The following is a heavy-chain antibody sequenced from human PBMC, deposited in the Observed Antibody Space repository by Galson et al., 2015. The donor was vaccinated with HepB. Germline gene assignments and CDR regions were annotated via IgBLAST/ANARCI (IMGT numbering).Heavy chain of an antibody. Sequence: SLRLSCAASGFTFSRYAMNWVRQAPGKGPEWVSGISGSGDSTYYTASVRGRFTISRDNSKNTLYLQLHSLRAEDTAVYYCAKDLNFGELFYGDHWGQGILVTVSS. V-gene: IGHV3-23*01. CDR1: GFTFSRYA. CDR2: ISGSGDST. J-gene: IGHJ5*02. CDR3: AKDLNFGELFYGDH. D-gene: IGHD3-10*01.